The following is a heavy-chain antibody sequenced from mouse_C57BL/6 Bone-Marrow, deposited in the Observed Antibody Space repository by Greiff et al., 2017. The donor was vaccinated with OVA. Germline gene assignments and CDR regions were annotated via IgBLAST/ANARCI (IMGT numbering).Heavy chain of an antibody. CDR3: ARLLYYFDY. CDR1: GYSFTGYY. V-gene: IGHV1-43*01. D-gene: IGHD2-12*01. CDR2: INPSTGGT. Sequence: EVKLEESGPELVKPGASVKISCKASGYSFTGYYMHWVKQSSEKSLEWIGEINPSTGGTSYNQKFKGKATLTVDKSSSTAYMQLKSLTSEDSAVYSCARLLYYFDYWGQGTTLTVSS. J-gene: IGHJ2*01.